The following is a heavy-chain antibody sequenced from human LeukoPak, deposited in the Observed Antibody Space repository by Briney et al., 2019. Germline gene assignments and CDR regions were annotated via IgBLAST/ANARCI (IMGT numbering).Heavy chain of an antibody. CDR1: GGSFSGYY. D-gene: IGHD2-2*01. CDR3: ARGRHIVVVPAAMGPGEPGMDV. Sequence: SETLSLTCAVYGGSFSGYYWSRIRQPPGKGLEWIGEINHSGSTNYNPPLKSRVTISVDTSKNQFSLKLSSVTAADTAVYYCARGRHIVVVPAAMGPGEPGMDVWGQGTTVTVSS. CDR2: INHSGST. V-gene: IGHV4-34*01. J-gene: IGHJ6*02.